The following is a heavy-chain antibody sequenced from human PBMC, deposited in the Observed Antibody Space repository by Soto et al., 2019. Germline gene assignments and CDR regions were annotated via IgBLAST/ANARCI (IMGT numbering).Heavy chain of an antibody. D-gene: IGHD6-13*01. Sequence: QLQLQESGPGLVKPSETLSLSCTVSGGSITSSFYWGWIRQPPGKGLEWIGSIYGTGNTYYNPSLKGRVTISANTSKNQFSLNLISVNAADTAVYYCRRSSRYSTDVWGQGATVTVSS. CDR3: RRSSRYSTDV. CDR1: GGSITSSFY. V-gene: IGHV4-39*01. CDR2: IYGTGNT. J-gene: IGHJ6*02.